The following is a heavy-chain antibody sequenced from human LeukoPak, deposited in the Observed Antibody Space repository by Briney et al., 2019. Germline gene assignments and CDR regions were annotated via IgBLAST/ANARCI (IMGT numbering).Heavy chain of an antibody. D-gene: IGHD3-10*01. J-gene: IGHJ4*02. CDR2: IYYSGST. Sequence: PSETLSLTCTVPGGSISSSSYYWGWIRQPPGKGLEWIGSIYYSGSTYYNPSLKSRVTISVDTSKNQFSLKLSSVTAADTAVYYCARLYGSGSYYNYWGQGTLVTVSS. V-gene: IGHV4-39*07. CDR3: ARLYGSGSYYNY. CDR1: GGSISSSSYY.